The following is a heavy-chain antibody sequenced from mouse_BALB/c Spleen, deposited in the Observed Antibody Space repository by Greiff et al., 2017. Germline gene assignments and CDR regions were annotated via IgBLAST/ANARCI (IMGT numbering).Heavy chain of an antibody. V-gene: IGHV5-12-2*01. CDR2: ISNGGGST. J-gene: IGHJ3*01. CDR3: AREITTGFAY. Sequence: EVQRVESGGGLVQPGGSLKLSCAASGFTFSSYTMSWVRQTPEKRLEWVAYISNGGGSTYYPDTVKGRFTISRDNAKNTLYLQMSSLKSEDTAMYYCAREITTGFAYWGQGTLVTVSA. D-gene: IGHD2-4*01. CDR1: GFTFSSYT.